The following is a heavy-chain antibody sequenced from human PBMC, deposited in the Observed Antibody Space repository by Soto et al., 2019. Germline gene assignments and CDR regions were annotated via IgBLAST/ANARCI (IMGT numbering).Heavy chain of an antibody. Sequence: SETLSLTYTVSGGSISSGGYYWSWIRQHPGKGLEWIGYIYYSGSTYYNPSLKSRVTISVDTSKNQFSLKLSSVTAADTAVYYCARGRSRYSSSSGLVYWGQGTLVTVSS. V-gene: IGHV4-31*03. CDR3: ARGRSRYSSSSGLVY. D-gene: IGHD6-6*01. CDR2: IYYSGST. CDR1: GGSISSGGYY. J-gene: IGHJ4*02.